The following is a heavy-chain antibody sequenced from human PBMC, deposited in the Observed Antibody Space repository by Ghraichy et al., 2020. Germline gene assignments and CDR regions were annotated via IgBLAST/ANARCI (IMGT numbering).Heavy chain of an antibody. CDR3: ARESIIGMTASDY. V-gene: IGHV3-48*01. J-gene: IGHJ4*02. D-gene: IGHD1-20*01. CDR2: ISSTSRTI. Sequence: GGSLRLSCAASGFTFSDYSMNWVRQAPGKGLEWLSYISSTSRTIYYADSVKGRFTISRDNAKNSLYLQMNSLRAEDTAVYYCARESIIGMTASDYWGQGTLVTVSS. CDR1: GFTFSDYS.